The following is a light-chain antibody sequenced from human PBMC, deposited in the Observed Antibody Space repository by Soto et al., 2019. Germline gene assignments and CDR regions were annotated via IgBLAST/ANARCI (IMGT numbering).Light chain of an antibody. J-gene: IGKJ1*01. CDR1: QTINNQ. Sequence: DIQMTQSPSTLSASVGDRVTIPCRASQTINNQLAWYQQKPGKAPKLLIFDVSSLESGVPSRFSGSGSGTEFTLNISSLQPDDFATYYCQQYNSYWKMFGQGTKVEV. CDR3: QQYNSYWKM. V-gene: IGKV1-5*01. CDR2: DVS.